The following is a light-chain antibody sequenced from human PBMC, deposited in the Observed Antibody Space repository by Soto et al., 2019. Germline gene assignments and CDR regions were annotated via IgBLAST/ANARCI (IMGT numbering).Light chain of an antibody. V-gene: IGLV2-8*01. J-gene: IGLJ3*02. CDR1: SSDVGGYNY. CDR3: CSYAGSNRPL. Sequence: QSALIQPPSASGSPGQSVTISCTGTSSDVGGYNYVSWCQHHPGKAPKLIIYEVTTRPSGVPDRFSGSKSGNTASLTVSGLQAEDEADYYCCSYAGSNRPLFGGGTKLTVL. CDR2: EVT.